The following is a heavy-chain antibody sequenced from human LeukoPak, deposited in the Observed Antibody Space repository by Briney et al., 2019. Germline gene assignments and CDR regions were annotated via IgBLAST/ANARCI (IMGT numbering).Heavy chain of an antibody. CDR1: EYTFTGYY. V-gene: IGHV1-2*02. CDR3: ARDGGWYQLLWWFDP. Sequence: GASVKVSCKASEYTFTGYYMHWVRQAPGQGLEWMGWINPNSGGTNYAQKFQGRVTMTRDTSISTAYMELSRLRSDGTAVYYCARDGGWYQLLWWFDPWGQGTLVTVSS. J-gene: IGHJ5*02. CDR2: INPNSGGT. D-gene: IGHD2-2*01.